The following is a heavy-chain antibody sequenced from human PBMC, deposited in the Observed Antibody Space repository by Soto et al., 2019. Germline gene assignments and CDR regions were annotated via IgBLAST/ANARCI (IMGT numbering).Heavy chain of an antibody. D-gene: IGHD1-1*01. CDR1: GFSFNDYD. CDR2: ISWNSGSI. CDR3: AKDLGTDVDS. V-gene: IGHV3-9*01. Sequence: EVQLVESGGGLVQPGRSLRLSCGASGFSFNDYDMDWVRQAPGKGLEWVSGISWNSGSIGYGDSVKGRFTISRDNAENSLFLQMNSLRAEDTALYYCAKDLGTDVDSWGQGTLVTVSS. J-gene: IGHJ4*02.